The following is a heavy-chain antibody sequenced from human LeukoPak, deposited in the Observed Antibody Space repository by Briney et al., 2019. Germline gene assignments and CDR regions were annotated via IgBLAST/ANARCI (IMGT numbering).Heavy chain of an antibody. V-gene: IGHV4-61*08. Sequence: KSSETLSLTCTVSGGSISSGDYYWSWIRQPPGKGLEWIGYIYYSGSTNYNPSLKSRVTISVDTSKNQFSLKLSSVTAADTAVYYCARWAGTVGWFDPWGQGTLVTVSS. J-gene: IGHJ5*02. D-gene: IGHD6-19*01. CDR3: ARWAGTVGWFDP. CDR2: IYYSGST. CDR1: GGSISSGDYY.